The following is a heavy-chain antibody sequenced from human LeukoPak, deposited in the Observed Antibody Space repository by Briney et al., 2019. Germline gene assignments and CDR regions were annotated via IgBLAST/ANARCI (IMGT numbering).Heavy chain of an antibody. V-gene: IGHV3-21*01. D-gene: IGHD3-22*01. Sequence: PGGSLRLSCAASGFTFSSYIMNWVRQAPGKGLEWVSSISSSSSYIYYADSVKGRFTISRDNAKNSLYLQMNSLRAEDTAVYYCARDRSSGYYAGGANAFDIWGQGTMVTVSS. CDR2: ISSSSSYI. CDR1: GFTFSSYI. CDR3: ARDRSSGYYAGGANAFDI. J-gene: IGHJ3*02.